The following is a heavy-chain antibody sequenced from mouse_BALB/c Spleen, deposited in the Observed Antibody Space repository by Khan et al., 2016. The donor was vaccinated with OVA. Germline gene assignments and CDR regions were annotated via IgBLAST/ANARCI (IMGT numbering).Heavy chain of an antibody. CDR1: GYTFINYW. D-gene: IGHD4-1*01. CDR3: ARRGRRWDVDY. Sequence: VQLQESGAELAKPGASVKMSCKASGYTFINYWILWVKQRPGQGLEWIGYINPSTGYTEYNQNFKDKATLTADKSSSTAYMQLSSLTSEDSAVYYCARRGRRWDVDYWGQGTTLTGSS. V-gene: IGHV1-7*01. CDR2: INPSTGYT. J-gene: IGHJ2*01.